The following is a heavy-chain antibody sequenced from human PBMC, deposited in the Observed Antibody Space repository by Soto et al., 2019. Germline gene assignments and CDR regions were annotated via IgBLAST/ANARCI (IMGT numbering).Heavy chain of an antibody. V-gene: IGHV4-4*07. CDR3: VKDGTKTLRDWFDP. CDR2: IYATGTT. D-gene: IGHD1-1*01. CDR1: GASISGYY. J-gene: IGHJ5*02. Sequence: PSETLSLTCTVSGASISGYYWSWIRKSAGRGLEWIGRIYATGTTDYNPSLKSRVMMSVDTSKKQFSLKLRSVTAADTAVYYCVKDGTKTLRDWFDPWGQGISVTVSS.